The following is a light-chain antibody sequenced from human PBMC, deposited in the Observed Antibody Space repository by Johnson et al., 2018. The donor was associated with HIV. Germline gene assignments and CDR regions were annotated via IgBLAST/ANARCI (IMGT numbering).Light chain of an antibody. V-gene: IGLV1-51*01. CDR2: DNH. Sequence: QLVLTQPPSVSAAPGQKVNISCSGSSSNIGNNYVSWYQQLPGTAPKVLIYDNHKRPSGIPYRVSGSKSGTSATLGITGLQTGDEADYYCGKWESSRSGVFVTGTRVTVL. CDR1: SSNIGNNY. J-gene: IGLJ1*01. CDR3: GKWESSRSGV.